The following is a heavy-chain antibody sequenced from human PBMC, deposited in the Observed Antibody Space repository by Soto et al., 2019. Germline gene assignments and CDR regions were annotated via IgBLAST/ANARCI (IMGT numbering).Heavy chain of an antibody. J-gene: IGHJ6*02. CDR2: ISGSGGST. CDR3: AKDPAYSNYEDYYYYYGMDV. Sequence: EVQLLESGGGLVQPGGSLRLSCAASGFTFSSYAMSWVRQAPGKGLEWVSAISGSGGSTYYADSVKGRFTISRDNSKNTLYLQMNSLRDEDTAVYYCAKDPAYSNYEDYYYYYGMDVWGQGTTVTVSS. CDR1: GFTFSSYA. D-gene: IGHD4-4*01. V-gene: IGHV3-23*01.